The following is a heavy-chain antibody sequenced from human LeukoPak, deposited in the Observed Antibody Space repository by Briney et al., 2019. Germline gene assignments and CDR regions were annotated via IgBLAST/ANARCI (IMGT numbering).Heavy chain of an antibody. CDR1: GFTFADYA. D-gene: IGHD6-19*01. CDR3: TRDLAVAGTGGNY. J-gene: IGHJ4*02. V-gene: IGHV3-49*05. Sequence: NPGRSLRLSCTASGFTFADYAMSWFRQAPGKGLEWVGFIRSKAYGGTTEYAASVKGRFTISRDDSKSIAYLQMNSLKTEDTAVYYCTRDLAVAGTGGNYWGQGTLVTVSS. CDR2: IRSKAYGGTT.